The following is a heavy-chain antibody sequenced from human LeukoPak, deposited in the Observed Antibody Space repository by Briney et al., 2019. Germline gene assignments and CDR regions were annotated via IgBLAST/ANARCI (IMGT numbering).Heavy chain of an antibody. Sequence: GGSLRLSCAASGFTFSRYWMSWVRQAPGKGLEWVANIKQDGSEIFYVDSVKGRFTISRDNTKNSLYLQMNSLRAEDTAVYYCARDSTGYGYEEWSWGQGTLVTVSS. CDR1: GFTFSRYW. CDR2: IKQDGSEI. V-gene: IGHV3-7*01. D-gene: IGHD5-18*01. CDR3: ARDSTGYGYEEWS. J-gene: IGHJ5*02.